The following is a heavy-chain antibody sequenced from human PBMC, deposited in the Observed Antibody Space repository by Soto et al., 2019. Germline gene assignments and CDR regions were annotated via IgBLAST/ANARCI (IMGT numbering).Heavy chain of an antibody. CDR3: ARGKVADFNWFDP. V-gene: IGHV1-69*13. CDR2: IIPIFGTA. D-gene: IGHD2-15*01. Sequence: ASVKFSCKASGGTFSSYAISWVRQAPGQGLEWMGGIIPIFGTANYAQKFQGRVTITADESTSTAYMELSSLRSEDTAVYYCARGKVADFNWFDPWGQGTLVTVSS. CDR1: GGTFSSYA. J-gene: IGHJ5*02.